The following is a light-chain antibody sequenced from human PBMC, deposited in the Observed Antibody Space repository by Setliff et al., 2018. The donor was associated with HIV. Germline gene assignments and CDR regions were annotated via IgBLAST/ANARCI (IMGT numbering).Light chain of an antibody. Sequence: QSALTQSASVSGSPGQSITISCTGTSSDIGDYNFVSWYQQHPGKAPKLMIYDVSKRPSGVSNRFPGSKSGSTASLTISGLQAEDEGDYYCSSYTTTITPYVFGTGTKVTVL. CDR1: SSDIGDYNF. V-gene: IGLV2-14*01. CDR2: DVS. CDR3: SSYTTTITPYV. J-gene: IGLJ1*01.